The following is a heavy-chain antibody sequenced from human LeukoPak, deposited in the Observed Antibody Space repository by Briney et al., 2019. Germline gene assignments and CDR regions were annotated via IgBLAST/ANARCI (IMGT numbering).Heavy chain of an antibody. D-gene: IGHD3-10*01. CDR2: IYYSGST. J-gene: IGHJ6*03. V-gene: IGHV4-39*07. CDR3: ARQPYYYGSGSYYNPPNYYYMDV. CDR1: GGSISSSSYY. Sequence: SETLSLTCTVSGGSISSSSYYWGWIRQPPGKGLEWIGSIYYSGSTYYNPSLKSRVTISVDTSKNQFSLKLSSVTAADTAVYYCARQPYYYGSGSYYNPPNYYYMDVWGKGTTVTVSS.